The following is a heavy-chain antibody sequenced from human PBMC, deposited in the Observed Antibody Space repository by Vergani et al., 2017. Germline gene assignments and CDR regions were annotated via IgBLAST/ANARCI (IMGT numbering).Heavy chain of an antibody. CDR2: INPNSGGT. Sequence: QVQLVQSGAEVKKPGASVKVSCKASGYTFTGYYMHWVRQAPGQGLEWMGWINPNSGGTNYAQKFQGRVTMTRDTSISTAYMELSRLRSDDTAVYYFARSRSSAHNGDPTRRYAPGDYWGQGTLVTVSS. V-gene: IGHV1-2*02. J-gene: IGHJ4*02. CDR1: GYTFTGYY. CDR3: ARSRSSAHNGDPTRRYAPGDY. D-gene: IGHD4-17*01.